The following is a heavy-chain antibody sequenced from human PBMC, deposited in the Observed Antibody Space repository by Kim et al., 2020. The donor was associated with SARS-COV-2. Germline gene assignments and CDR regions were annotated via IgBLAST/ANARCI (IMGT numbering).Heavy chain of an antibody. CDR1: GDSVNNPTYY. D-gene: IGHD3-10*01. CDR3: ARNWGYLGSGDPHFDY. Sequence: SETLSLTCTVSGDSVNNPTYYWSWIRQPPGKGLEWIGYMYNTEKIKYNPSLKGRVTMSVDTSKNQFSLRLASVTAADTAVYYCARNWGYLGSGDPHFDYWGRGTLVTVSS. J-gene: IGHJ4*02. CDR2: MYNTEKI. V-gene: IGHV4-61*01.